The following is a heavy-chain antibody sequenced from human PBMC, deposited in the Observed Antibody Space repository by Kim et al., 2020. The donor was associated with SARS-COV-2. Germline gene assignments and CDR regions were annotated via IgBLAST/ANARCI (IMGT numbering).Heavy chain of an antibody. CDR2: INHSGST. J-gene: IGHJ6*02. V-gene: IGHV4-34*01. CDR1: GGSFSDYN. CDR3: ARGRAGVVPAPVLGLGPFYDYYAMDV. Sequence: SETLSLTCAVYGGSFSDYNWSWIRQPPGKGLEWIGEINHSGSTNVSPSLKRRITISVDTSKSQFSLRLKSMTATDTAVYYCARGRAGVVPAPVLGLGPFYDYYAMDVWGRGTPVAVSS. D-gene: IGHD2-2*01.